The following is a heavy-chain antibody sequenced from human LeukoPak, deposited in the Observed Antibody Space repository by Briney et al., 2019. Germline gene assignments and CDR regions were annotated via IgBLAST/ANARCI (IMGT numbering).Heavy chain of an antibody. CDR1: VFTFSSYA. CDR3: AKFTFGVVIAGTFDY. D-gene: IGHD3-16*02. Sequence: PGGSLRLSCAASVFTFSSYAMSWGPHAPGKGLEWVSAISGSGGSTYYTDSAKRRFTISRDNSKNTLYLQMNSLRGEDTAVYYCAKFTFGVVIAGTFDYWGQGTLVTVSS. J-gene: IGHJ4*02. V-gene: IGHV3-23*01. CDR2: ISGSGGST.